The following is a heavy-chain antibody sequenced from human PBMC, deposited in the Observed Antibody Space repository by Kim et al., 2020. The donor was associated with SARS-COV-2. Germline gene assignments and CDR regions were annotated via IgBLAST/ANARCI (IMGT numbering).Heavy chain of an antibody. CDR2: ISSTASTI. CDR3: ASRGYYIDF. CDR1: GFTFSGYA. J-gene: IGHJ4*02. D-gene: IGHD6-13*01. V-gene: IGHV3-48*02. Sequence: GSLRLSCAASGFTFSGYAMTWVRQAPGKGLEWVSFISSTASTIYYADSVEGRFTISRDNAKNSVSLQMNSLRDEDTAMYYCASRGYYIDFWGQGTLVTVSS.